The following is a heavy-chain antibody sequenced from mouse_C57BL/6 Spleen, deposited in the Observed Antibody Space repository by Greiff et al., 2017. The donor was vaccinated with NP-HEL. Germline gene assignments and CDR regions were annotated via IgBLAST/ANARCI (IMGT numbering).Heavy chain of an antibody. CDR3: ARRYYGSSYEDWYFDV. Sequence: QVHVKQSGPELVKPGASVKLSCKASGYTFTSYDINWVKQRPGQGLEWIGWIYPRDGSTKYNEKFKGKATLTVDTSSSTAYMELHSLTSEDSAVYFCARRYYGSSYEDWYFDVWGTGTTVTVSS. CDR1: GYTFTSYD. V-gene: IGHV1-85*01. D-gene: IGHD1-1*01. J-gene: IGHJ1*03. CDR2: IYPRDGST.